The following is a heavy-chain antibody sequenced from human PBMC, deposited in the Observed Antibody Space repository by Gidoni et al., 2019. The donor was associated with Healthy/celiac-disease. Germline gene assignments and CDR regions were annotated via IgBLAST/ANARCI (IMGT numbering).Heavy chain of an antibody. V-gene: IGHV3-73*02. CDR3: TRHSGYYGDYFDY. D-gene: IGHD3-22*01. J-gene: IGHJ4*02. Sequence: EVQLVESGGGLVQPGGSLKLSCAASGFPFSGSAMHWVRQASGKGLEWVGRIRSKANSYATAYAASVKGRFTISRDDSKNTAYLQMNSLKTEDTAVYYCTRHSGYYGDYFDYWGQGTLVTVSS. CDR2: IRSKANSYAT. CDR1: GFPFSGSA.